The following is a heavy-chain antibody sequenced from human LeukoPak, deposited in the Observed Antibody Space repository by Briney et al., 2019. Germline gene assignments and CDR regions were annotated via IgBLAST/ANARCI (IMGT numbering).Heavy chain of an antibody. D-gene: IGHD3-9*01. CDR2: INPNSGGT. V-gene: IGHV1-2*02. J-gene: IGHJ3*02. CDR1: GYTFTSYD. CDR3: ARGGIRYFDWLHVGGAFDI. Sequence: GASVKVSCKASGYTFTSYDINWVRQAPGQGREWMGWINPNSGGTNYAQKFQGRVTMTRDTSISTAYMELSRLRSDDTAVYYCARGGIRYFDWLHVGGAFDIWGQGTMVTVSS.